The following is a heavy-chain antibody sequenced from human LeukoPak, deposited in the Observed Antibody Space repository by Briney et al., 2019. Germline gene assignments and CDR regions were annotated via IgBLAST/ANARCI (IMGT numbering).Heavy chain of an antibody. D-gene: IGHD6-6*01. Sequence: ASVKVSCKASGGTFSSYAISWVRQAPGQGLEWMGGIIPIFGTANYAQKFQGRVTITADESTSTAYMELSSLRSEDTAVYYCVGALPSRPPEYYYYYGMDVWGQGTTVTVSS. V-gene: IGHV1-69*01. J-gene: IGHJ6*02. CDR2: IIPIFGTA. CDR1: GGTFSSYA. CDR3: VGALPSRPPEYYYYYGMDV.